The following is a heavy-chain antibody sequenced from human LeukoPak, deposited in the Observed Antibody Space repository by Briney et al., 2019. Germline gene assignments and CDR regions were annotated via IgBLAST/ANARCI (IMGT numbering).Heavy chain of an antibody. V-gene: IGHV3-23*01. D-gene: IGHD3-3*01. J-gene: IGHJ6*02. CDR1: GFTFRSYA. CDR2: ISGSGGST. CDR3: AKRITIFGSYYYGMDV. Sequence: GGYLRLSCAASGFTFRSYAMSWVRQAPGKGLEWVSTISGSGGSTYYAGSVKGRFTISRDNSKNTLYLQTNSLRVEDTAVYYCAKRITIFGSYYYGMDVWGQGTTVTVSS.